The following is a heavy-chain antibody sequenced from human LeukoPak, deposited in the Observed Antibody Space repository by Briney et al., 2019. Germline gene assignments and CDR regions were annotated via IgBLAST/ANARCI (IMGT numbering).Heavy chain of an antibody. V-gene: IGHV1-69*13. CDR1: GGTFSSYA. Sequence: GASVKVSCKASGGTFSSYAISWVRQAPGQGLEWMGGIIPIFGTANYAQKFQGRVTITADESTSTAYMELSSLRSEDTAVYYCARDGGRNRGSGGFDYWGQGTLVTVSS. D-gene: IGHD7-27*01. J-gene: IGHJ4*02. CDR3: ARDGGRNRGSGGFDY. CDR2: IIPIFGTA.